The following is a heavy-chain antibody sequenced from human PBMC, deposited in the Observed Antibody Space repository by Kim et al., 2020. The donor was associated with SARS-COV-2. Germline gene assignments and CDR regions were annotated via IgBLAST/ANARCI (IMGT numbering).Heavy chain of an antibody. CDR1: GGSISSSSYY. CDR2: IYYSGST. CDR3: ARLLRGYFDY. Sequence: SETLSLTCTVSGGSISSSSYYWGWIRQPPGKGLEWIGSIYYSGSTYYNPSLKSRVTISVDTSKNQFSLKLSSVSAADTAVYYCARLLRGYFDYWGQGTLV. J-gene: IGHJ4*02. V-gene: IGHV4-39*01.